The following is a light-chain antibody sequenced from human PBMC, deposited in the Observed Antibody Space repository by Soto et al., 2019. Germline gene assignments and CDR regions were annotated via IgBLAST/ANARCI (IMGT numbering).Light chain of an antibody. CDR3: QQFGSSPRGT. V-gene: IGKV3-20*01. Sequence: EIVLTQSPGTLSLSPGERATLSCRASQSVSSSYLAWYQQKPGQAPRLRIYGASSRATGIPDRFSGSGSGTHFTLTISRLEPEDLAVYYCQQFGSSPRGTFGQGTKLEIK. CDR2: GAS. J-gene: IGKJ1*01. CDR1: QSVSSSY.